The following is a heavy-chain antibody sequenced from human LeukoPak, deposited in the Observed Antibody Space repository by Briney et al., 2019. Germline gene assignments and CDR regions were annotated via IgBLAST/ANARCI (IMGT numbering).Heavy chain of an antibody. CDR1: GGSISSSNYY. CDR3: ARGFTSGVSSSSLSLDY. V-gene: IGHV4-39*07. J-gene: IGHJ4*02. Sequence: SETLSLTCTVSGGSISSSNYYWGWIRQPPGKGLEWIGEINHSGSTNYNPSLKSRVTISVDTSKNQFSLKLSSVTAADTAVYYCARGFTSGVSSSSLSLDYWGQGTLVTVSS. CDR2: INHSGST. D-gene: IGHD6-6*01.